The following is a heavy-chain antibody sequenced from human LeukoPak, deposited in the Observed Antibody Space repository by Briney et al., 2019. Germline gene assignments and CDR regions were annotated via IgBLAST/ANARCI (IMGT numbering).Heavy chain of an antibody. CDR2: INPNSGGT. CDR1: GYTFTGYY. J-gene: IGHJ5*02. D-gene: IGHD1-20*01. V-gene: IGHV1-2*02. CDR3: ARGRITGTARNWFDP. Sequence: ASVXVSCKASGYTFTGYYMHWVRQAPGQGLEWMGWINPNSGGTNYAQKFQGRVTMTRDTSISTAYMELSRLRSDDTDVYYCARGRITGTARNWFDPWGQGTLVTVSS.